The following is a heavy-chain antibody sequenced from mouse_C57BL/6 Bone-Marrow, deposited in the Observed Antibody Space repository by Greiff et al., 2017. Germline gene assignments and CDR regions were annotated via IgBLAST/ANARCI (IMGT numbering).Heavy chain of an antibody. CDR3: ARLYGYRRGAMDD. J-gene: IGHJ4*01. Sequence: QVQLQQSGAELVKPGASVKLSCKASGYTFPSYWMHWVKQRPGQGLEWIGMIHPNSGSTNYNEKFKRKATLTVDKSSSTAYMQLSSLTSEDSAVYYSARLYGYRRGAMDDWGQGTSVTVSS. V-gene: IGHV1-64*01. D-gene: IGHD2-2*01. CDR2: IHPNSGST. CDR1: GYTFPSYW.